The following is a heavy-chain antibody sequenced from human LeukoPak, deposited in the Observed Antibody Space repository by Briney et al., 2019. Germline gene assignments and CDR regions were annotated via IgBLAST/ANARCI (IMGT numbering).Heavy chain of an antibody. CDR1: GCTFTAYC. CDR2: INPNSGGT. V-gene: IGHV1-2*06. D-gene: IGHD3-22*01. CDR3: ARKYYCDSSGYYYDDASDI. Sequence: ASVKVSCKASGCTFTAYCIHWVRQAPGQGLEWMGRINPNSGGTNYALNFQGRVTMTRDTSISTAYMELSRLRSDDTAVYYCARKYYCDSSGYYYDDASDIWGQGTMVTVSS. J-gene: IGHJ3*02.